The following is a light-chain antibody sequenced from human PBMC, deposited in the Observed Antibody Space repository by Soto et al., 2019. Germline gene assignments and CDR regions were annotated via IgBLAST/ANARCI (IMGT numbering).Light chain of an antibody. V-gene: IGKV3-15*01. J-gene: IGKJ1*01. Sequence: EIVLTQSPAPLSLSPGERATLSCRASQSVSSYLAWYQQKPGQAPSLLIYGAFTRATGIPARFSGTGSGTEFTLTISSLQSEDFALYYCQQYNDWPLTFGQGTKVDIK. CDR3: QQYNDWPLT. CDR1: QSVSSY. CDR2: GAF.